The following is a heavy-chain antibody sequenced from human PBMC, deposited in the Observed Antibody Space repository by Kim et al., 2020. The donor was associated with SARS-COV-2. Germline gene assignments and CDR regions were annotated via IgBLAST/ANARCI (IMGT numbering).Heavy chain of an antibody. V-gene: IGHV3-43*02. Sequence: GGSLRLSCAASGFTFDDYAMHWVRQAPGKGLEWVSLISGDGGSTYYADSVKGRFTISRDNSKNSLYLQMNSLRTEDTALYYCAKDMGDIVVVPAAKLGRGMDGWGQGTTVTVSS. CDR2: ISGDGGST. CDR1: GFTFDDYA. J-gene: IGHJ6*02. D-gene: IGHD2-2*01. CDR3: AKDMGDIVVVPAAKLGRGMDG.